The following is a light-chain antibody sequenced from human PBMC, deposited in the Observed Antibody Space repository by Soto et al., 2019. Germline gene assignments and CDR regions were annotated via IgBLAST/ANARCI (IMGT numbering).Light chain of an antibody. J-gene: IGLJ2*01. CDR1: SSDVGSYNL. V-gene: IGLV2-23*01. CDR3: CSYAGSSTGVV. Sequence: QSALTQPASVSGSPGQSITISCTGTSSDVGSYNLVSWYQQHPGKAPKLMIYEGSKRPSGVSNRFSGSKSGNTASLTISGLQAEDEADYYCCSYAGSSTGVVFGGWTKLTVL. CDR2: EGS.